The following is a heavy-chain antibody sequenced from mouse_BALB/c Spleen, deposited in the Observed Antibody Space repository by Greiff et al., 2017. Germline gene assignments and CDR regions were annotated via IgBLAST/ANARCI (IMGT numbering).Heavy chain of an antibody. CDR1: GFNIKDTY. V-gene: IGHV14-3*02. Sequence: VQLQQSGAELVKPGASVKLSCTASGFNIKDTYMHWVKQRPEQGLEWIGRIDPANGNTKYDPKFQGKATITADTSSNTAYLQLSSLTSEDTAVYYCARSDIAGSYYVDDGGQGTTRTVAS. CDR2: IDPANGNT. J-gene: IGHJ2*01. CDR3: ARSDIAGSYYVDD.